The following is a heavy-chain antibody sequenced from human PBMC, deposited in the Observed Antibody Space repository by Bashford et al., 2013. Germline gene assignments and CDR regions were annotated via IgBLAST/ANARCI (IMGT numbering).Heavy chain of an antibody. CDR3: ARANVWGNYRPYFDY. CDR1: GFTFSSYA. D-gene: IGHD3-16*02. CDR2: ISGSDGST. J-gene: IGHJ4*02. V-gene: IGHV3-23*01. Sequence: GSLRLSCAASGFTFSSYAMSWVRQAPGKGLEWVSAISGSDGSTYYADSVKGRFTISRDNSKNTLYLQMNSLRAEDTAVYYCARANVWGNYRPYFDYWGQGTLVTVSS.